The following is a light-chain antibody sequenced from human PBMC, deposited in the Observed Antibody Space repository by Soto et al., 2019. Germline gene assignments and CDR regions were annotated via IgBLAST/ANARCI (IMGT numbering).Light chain of an antibody. J-gene: IGKJ1*01. CDR2: DAS. Sequence: EIVLTQSPATLSLSPGERATLSCRASQSVSSYLAWYQQKPGQPPRLLIYDASKRATGIPARFNGSGSGTGFTLTISRLEPEDFAVYYCQQYGSSGTVGQGTKVDIK. V-gene: IGKV3-11*01. CDR1: QSVSSY. CDR3: QQYGSSGT.